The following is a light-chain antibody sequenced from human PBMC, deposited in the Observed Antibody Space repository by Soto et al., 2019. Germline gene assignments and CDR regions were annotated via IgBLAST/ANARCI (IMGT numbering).Light chain of an antibody. CDR3: QSSDADILI. Sequence: KFMLTQPHSVSESPGKTVTISCTRSSGNIVSNYVQWYQQRPGSSPTTVIYEDDDRPSGVPDRFSGSIDTSSNSASLTISVLKSEDEADYYCQSSDADILIFGGGTKLTVL. J-gene: IGLJ2*01. V-gene: IGLV6-57*01. CDR2: EDD. CDR1: SGNIVSNY.